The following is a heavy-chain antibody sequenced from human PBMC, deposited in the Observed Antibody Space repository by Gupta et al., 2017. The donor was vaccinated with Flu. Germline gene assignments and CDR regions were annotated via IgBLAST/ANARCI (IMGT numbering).Heavy chain of an antibody. J-gene: IGHJ6*03. D-gene: IGHD2-2*01. V-gene: IGHV3-30*18. Sequence: QMQLVESGGGVVQFGTSLRLSCAASGFTFGSYGMHLVRQAHGTGLGWGADIVSDGRHKDYADSVRGRVTISLDNYKNTLSREMDSLRVEDTAVYYCSKDGPWTASCPYYCYYMDVWGKGTTGTVSS. CDR3: SKDGPWTASCPYYCYYMDV. CDR2: IVSDGRHK. CDR1: GFTFGSYG.